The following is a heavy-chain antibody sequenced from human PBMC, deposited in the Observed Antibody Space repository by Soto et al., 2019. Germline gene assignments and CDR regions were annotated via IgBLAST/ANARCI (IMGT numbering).Heavy chain of an antibody. CDR1: GGSISSSSYY. J-gene: IGHJ3*02. D-gene: IGHD2-15*01. Sequence: SKTLSLTCTVSGGSISSSSYYWGWIRQPPGKGLEWIGSIYYSGSTYYNPSLKSRVTISVDTSKNQFSLKLSSVTAADTAVYYCARDHGGYCSGGSCNHAFDIWGQGTMVTVSS. V-gene: IGHV4-39*07. CDR2: IYYSGST. CDR3: ARDHGGYCSGGSCNHAFDI.